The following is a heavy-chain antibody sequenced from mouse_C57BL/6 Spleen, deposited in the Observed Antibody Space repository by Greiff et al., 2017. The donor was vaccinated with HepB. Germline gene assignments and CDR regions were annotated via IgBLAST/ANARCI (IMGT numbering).Heavy chain of an antibody. V-gene: IGHV1-69*01. D-gene: IGHD4-1*01. CDR1: GYTFTSYW. J-gene: IGHJ2*01. CDR2: IDPSDSYT. CDR3: ARGGLGQDAFDY. Sequence: QVQLKQPGAELVMPGASVKLSCKASGYTFTSYWMHWVKQRPGQGLEWIGEIDPSDSYTNYNQKFKGKSTLTVDKSSSTAYMQLSSLTSEDSAVYYCARGGLGQDAFDYWVQGTTLTVSS.